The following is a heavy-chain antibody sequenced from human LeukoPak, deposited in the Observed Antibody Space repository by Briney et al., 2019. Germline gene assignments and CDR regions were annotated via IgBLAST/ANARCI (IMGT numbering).Heavy chain of an antibody. CDR3: AKDLEARYGDYPAAFDI. CDR2: ISYDGSNK. V-gene: IGHV3-30*18. CDR1: GFTFSSYG. D-gene: IGHD4-17*01. J-gene: IGHJ3*02. Sequence: GGSLRLSCAASGFTFSSYGMHWVRQAPGKGLEWVAVISYDGSNKYYADSVKGRFTISRDNSKNTLYLQMNSLRAEDTAVYYCAKDLEARYGDYPAAFDIWGQGTMVTVPS.